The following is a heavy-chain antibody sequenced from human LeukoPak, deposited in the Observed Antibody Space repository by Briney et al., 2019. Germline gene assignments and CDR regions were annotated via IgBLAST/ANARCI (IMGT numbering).Heavy chain of an antibody. V-gene: IGHV3-23*01. Sequence: PGGSLRLSCAASGFAFSSYAMSWVRQAPGKGLEWVSAISDSGGSTYYADSVKGRFTISRDNSKNTLYLQMNSLRAEDTAVYYCAKDHGGYCSSTSCYYDYWGQGTLVTVSS. CDR3: AKDHGGYCSSTSCYYDY. CDR2: ISDSGGST. D-gene: IGHD2-2*01. J-gene: IGHJ4*02. CDR1: GFAFSSYA.